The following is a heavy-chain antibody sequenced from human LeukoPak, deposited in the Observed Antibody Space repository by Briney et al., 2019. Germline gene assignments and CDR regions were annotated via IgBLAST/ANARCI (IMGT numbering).Heavy chain of an antibody. V-gene: IGHV3-30*02. J-gene: IGHJ1*01. CDR1: GFTFSSYG. D-gene: IGHD6-19*01. Sequence: GGSLKLSCAASGFTFSSYGMHWVRQAPGKGLEWVAVIWYDGSNKYYADSVKGRFAISRDNPKNTLYLQMNGLRVEDTAVYYCASPAVAGTGPNWGQGTLVTVSS. CDR3: ASPAVAGTGPN. CDR2: IWYDGSNK.